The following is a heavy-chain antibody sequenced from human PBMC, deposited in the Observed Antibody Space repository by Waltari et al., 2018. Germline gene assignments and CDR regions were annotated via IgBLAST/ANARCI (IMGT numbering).Heavy chain of an antibody. CDR2: IHSGGNT. D-gene: IGHD4-17*01. J-gene: IGHJ4*02. V-gene: IGHV3-53*01. CDR3: AKDRSYGHSLAN. CDR1: GFDAGSSY. Sequence: EVQLVESGGGLLKRGGSLRLSCAGSGFDAGSSYMNWVRQAPGKGLEWVSGIHSGGNTYYADSVKGRFTISRDNSKNTLYLQMNSLRAEDTAVYYCAKDRSYGHSLANWGQGTLVTVSS.